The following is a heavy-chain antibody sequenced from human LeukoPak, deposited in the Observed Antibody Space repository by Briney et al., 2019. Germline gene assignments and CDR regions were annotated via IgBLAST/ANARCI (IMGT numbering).Heavy chain of an antibody. V-gene: IGHV3-23*01. CDR3: AKGDVQDY. CDR2: ISASGGST. D-gene: IGHD1-1*01. CDR1: GFTFRSYA. J-gene: IGHJ4*02. Sequence: PGGSLRLSCAASGFTFRSYAMSWVRQTPGKGLEWVSAISASGGSTYYADSVKGRFTISRDNSQNTLYLQMNSLRVEDTAVYYCAKGDVQDYWGQGTLVTVSS.